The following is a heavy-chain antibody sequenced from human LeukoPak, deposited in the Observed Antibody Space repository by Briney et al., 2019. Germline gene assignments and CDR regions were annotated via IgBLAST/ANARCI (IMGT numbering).Heavy chain of an antibody. D-gene: IGHD2-15*01. Sequence: SETLSLTCTVSGVSISSYYWTWIRQSAGKGLEWIGRIYTSGSTYYNPSLKSRVSMSVDTSKNQFSLKLSSVTPADTAVYYCARLPSRYCSGGSCYKVDPWGQGTLVTVSS. CDR1: GVSISSYY. V-gene: IGHV4-4*07. CDR3: ARLPSRYCSGGSCYKVDP. J-gene: IGHJ5*02. CDR2: IYTSGST.